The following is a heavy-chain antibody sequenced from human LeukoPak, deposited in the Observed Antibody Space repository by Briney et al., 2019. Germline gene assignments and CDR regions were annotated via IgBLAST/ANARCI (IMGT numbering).Heavy chain of an antibody. Sequence: SETLSLTCSVAGESISRGSYSWSWIRQPPGRGLEWIGYIYYTGSTYYNPSLKSRLTISADTSNNQFSLKLSSVTAADTAVYYCALAGYSSSSVDYWGQGTLVTVSS. V-gene: IGHV4-30-2*01. CDR1: GESISRGSYS. CDR3: ALAGYSSSSVDY. D-gene: IGHD6-6*01. CDR2: IYYTGST. J-gene: IGHJ4*02.